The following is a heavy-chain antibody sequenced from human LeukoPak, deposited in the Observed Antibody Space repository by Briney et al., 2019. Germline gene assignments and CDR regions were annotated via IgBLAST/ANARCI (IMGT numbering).Heavy chain of an antibody. D-gene: IGHD2-2*01. V-gene: IGHV4-61*02. J-gene: IGHJ6*03. CDR1: GGSISSGSYY. CDR3: ARDQPYQYDSYYYYYMDV. Sequence: SQTLSLTCTVSGGSISSGSYYWSWIRQPAGKGLEWIGRIYTSGSTNYNPSLKSRVTMSVDTSKNQFSLKLSSVTAADTAVYYCARDQPYQYDSYYYYYMDVWGKGTTVTVSS. CDR2: IYTSGST.